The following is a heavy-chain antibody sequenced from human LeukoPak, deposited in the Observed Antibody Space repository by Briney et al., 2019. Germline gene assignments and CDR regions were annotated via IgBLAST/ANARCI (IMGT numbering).Heavy chain of an antibody. D-gene: IGHD3-22*01. Sequence: SGTLSLTCAVSGGSISSSNWWRWVRQPPGKGLEWIGEIYHSGSTNYNPSLKSRVTISVDKSKNQFSLKLSSVTAADTAVYYCARDHHYDSSGYYEWYGMDVWGQGTTVTVSS. CDR3: ARDHHYDSSGYYEWYGMDV. J-gene: IGHJ6*02. V-gene: IGHV4-4*02. CDR2: IYHSGST. CDR1: GGSISSSNW.